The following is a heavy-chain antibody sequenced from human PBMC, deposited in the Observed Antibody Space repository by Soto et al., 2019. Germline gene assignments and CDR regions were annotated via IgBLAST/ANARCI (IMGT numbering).Heavy chain of an antibody. CDR1: GYTFTSYG. CDR3: ARELAIFGVVSEGGYYYGMDV. Sequence: ASVKVSCKASGYTFTSYGISWVRQAPGQGLEWMGWISAYNGNTNYAQKLQGRVTMTTDTSTSTAYMELRSLRSDDTAVYYCARELAIFGVVSEGGYYYGMDVWGQGTTVTVS. CDR2: ISAYNGNT. D-gene: IGHD3-3*01. J-gene: IGHJ6*02. V-gene: IGHV1-18*04.